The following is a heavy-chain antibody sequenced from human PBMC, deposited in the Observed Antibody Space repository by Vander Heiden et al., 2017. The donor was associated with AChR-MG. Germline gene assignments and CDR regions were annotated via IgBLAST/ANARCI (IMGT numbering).Heavy chain of an antibody. CDR2: INHSGST. Sequence: QVQLQQWGAGLLTPSETLSLTCAVYGGSFSGYYWSWIRQPPGKGLEWIGEINHSGSTNYNPSIKSRVTISVDTSKNQFSLKLSSVTAADTAVYYCARSLIYDSSGYYDYWGQGTLVTVSS. V-gene: IGHV4-34*01. D-gene: IGHD3-22*01. CDR3: ARSLIYDSSGYYDY. CDR1: GGSFSGYY. J-gene: IGHJ4*02.